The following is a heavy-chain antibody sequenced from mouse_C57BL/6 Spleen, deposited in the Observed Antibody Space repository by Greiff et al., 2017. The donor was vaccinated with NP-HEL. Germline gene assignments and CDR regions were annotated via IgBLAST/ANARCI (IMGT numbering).Heavy chain of an antibody. V-gene: IGHV5-17*01. Sequence: EVQRVESGGGLVKPGGSLKLSCAASGFTFSDYGMHWVRQAPEKGLEWVAYISSGSSTIYYADTVKGRFTISRDNAKNTLFLQMTSLRSEDTAMYYCARGIFYDYDWYFDVWGTGTTVTVSS. J-gene: IGHJ1*03. CDR1: GFTFSDYG. CDR2: ISSGSSTI. D-gene: IGHD2-4*01. CDR3: ARGIFYDYDWYFDV.